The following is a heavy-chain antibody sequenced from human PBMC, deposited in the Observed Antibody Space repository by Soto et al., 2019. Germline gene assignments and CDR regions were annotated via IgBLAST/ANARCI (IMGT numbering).Heavy chain of an antibody. CDR1: GYTFTGHY. CDR2: IGPESGAT. D-gene: IGHD3-3*01. Sequence: ASVKVSCKASGYTFTGHYIHWVRQAPEQGPEWMGEIGPESGATRYAQRFQGRVTMTRDMSITTVYMELNNLSPDDTAVYYCGRGRSGQIVVLYWGQGKSVTVS. CDR3: GRGRSGQIVVLY. J-gene: IGHJ4*02. V-gene: IGHV1-2*02.